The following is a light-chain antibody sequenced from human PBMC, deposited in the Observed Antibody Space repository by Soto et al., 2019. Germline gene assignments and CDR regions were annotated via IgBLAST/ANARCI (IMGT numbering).Light chain of an antibody. CDR2: DVS. V-gene: IGLV2-14*01. Sequence: QSALTQPASVSGSPGQSITISCTGTSSDVGGYNYVSWYQQHPGKAPKLMIYDVSNRPSGVSNRFSGSKSGNTASLTISGRQAEDEADYYCSSYTIISPHVVFGGGTKLTVL. CDR3: SSYTIISPHVV. CDR1: SSDVGGYNY. J-gene: IGLJ2*01.